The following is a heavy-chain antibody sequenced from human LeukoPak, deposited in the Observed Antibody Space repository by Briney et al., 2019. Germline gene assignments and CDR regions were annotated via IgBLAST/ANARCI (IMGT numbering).Heavy chain of an antibody. CDR3: AKGPAIVGATDYLY. CDR1: GFTFSSYA. D-gene: IGHD1-26*01. CDR2: ISGSGGST. J-gene: IGHJ4*02. Sequence: GGSLRPSCAASGFTFSSYAMSWVRQAPGKGLEWVSAISGSGGSTYYADSVKGRFTISRDNSKNTLYLQMNSLRAEDTAVYYCAKGPAIVGATDYLYWGQGTLVTVSS. V-gene: IGHV3-23*01.